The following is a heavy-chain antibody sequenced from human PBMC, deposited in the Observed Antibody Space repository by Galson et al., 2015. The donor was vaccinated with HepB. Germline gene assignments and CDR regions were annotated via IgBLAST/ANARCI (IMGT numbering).Heavy chain of an antibody. J-gene: IGHJ4*02. CDR1: GGSISSYY. CDR3: ARDSSTYDYVWGSCRYPSLGASDY. V-gene: IGHV4-4*07. CDR2: IYTSGST. D-gene: IGHD3-16*02. Sequence: TLSLTCTVSGGSISSYYWSWIRQPAGKGLEWIGRIYTSGSTNYNPSLKSRVTMSVDTSKNQFSLKLSSVTAADTAVYYCARDSSTYDYVWGSCRYPSLGASDYWGQGTLVTVSS.